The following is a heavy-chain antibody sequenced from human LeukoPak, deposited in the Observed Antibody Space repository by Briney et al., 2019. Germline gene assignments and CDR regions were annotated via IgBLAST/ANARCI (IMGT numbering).Heavy chain of an antibody. J-gene: IGHJ4*02. Sequence: SETLSLTCTVSGGSISSHYWSWIRQPPGKGLQWIGYTNHVGNSDFNPSLKSRVTISVDTSKNQFSLKLSSVTAADTAVYYCARKNDSSAGDYFDYWGQGTLVTVSS. CDR2: TNHVGNS. CDR3: ARKNDSSAGDYFDY. D-gene: IGHD3-22*01. CDR1: GGSISSHY. V-gene: IGHV4-59*08.